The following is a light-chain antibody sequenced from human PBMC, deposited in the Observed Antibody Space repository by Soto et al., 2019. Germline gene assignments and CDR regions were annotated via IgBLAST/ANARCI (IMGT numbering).Light chain of an antibody. CDR1: QGISSY. J-gene: IGKJ1*01. CDR2: AAS. Sequence: AIRMTQSPSSFSASTGDRVTITCRASQGISSYLAWYQQKPGKAPKLLIYAASTLQSGVPSRFSGSGSGTEFSLTISRLQPDDFASYHCQQYGSSSPWTFGQGTKVEIK. CDR3: QQYGSSSPWT. V-gene: IGKV1-8*01.